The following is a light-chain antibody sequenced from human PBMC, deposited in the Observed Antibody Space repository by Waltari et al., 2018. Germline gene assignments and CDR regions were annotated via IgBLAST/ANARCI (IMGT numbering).Light chain of an antibody. CDR1: SGHSSNV. CDR2: VNSDGSH. V-gene: IGLV4-69*01. J-gene: IGLJ3*02. CDR3: QTGGHGTWV. Sequence: QLVLTQSPSASASLGASVKLTCPLSSGHSSNVIAWLPQQPEKGPRYLMKVNSDGSHSKGDKIPDRFSGSSSGTEHYLTISSLQSEDEADYYCQTGGHGTWVFGGGTKLTVL.